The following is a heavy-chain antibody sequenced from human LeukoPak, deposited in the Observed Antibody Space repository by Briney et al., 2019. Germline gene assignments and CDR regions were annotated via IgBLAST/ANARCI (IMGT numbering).Heavy chain of an antibody. V-gene: IGHV3-11*04. Sequence: AGGSLRPSCAASGFTFSDYYVSWIRQAPGKGLEWVSYISSSGSTIYYADSVKGRFTISRDNAKNSLYLQMNSLRAEDTAVYYCARDGRMVRGVKGDAFDIWGQGTMVTVSS. CDR3: ARDGRMVRGVKGDAFDI. D-gene: IGHD3-10*01. CDR1: GFTFSDYY. J-gene: IGHJ3*02. CDR2: ISSSGSTI.